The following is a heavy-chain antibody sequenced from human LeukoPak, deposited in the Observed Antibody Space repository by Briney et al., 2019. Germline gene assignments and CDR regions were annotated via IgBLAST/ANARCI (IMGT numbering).Heavy chain of an antibody. Sequence: GGSLRLSCAASGLTFSSHAMRWVRQAPGKGLEYVSAIVSNGGNTYYADSVRGRFTISRDNSKDTVYLQMGSLRPEDTAVYYCARGGYYAASDIWGQGALVTVSS. CDR3: ARGGYYAASDI. J-gene: IGHJ4*02. D-gene: IGHD3-3*01. CDR2: IVSNGGNT. CDR1: GLTFSSHA. V-gene: IGHV3-64*02.